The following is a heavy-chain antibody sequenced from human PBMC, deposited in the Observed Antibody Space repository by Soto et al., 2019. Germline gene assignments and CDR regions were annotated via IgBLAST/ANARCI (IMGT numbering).Heavy chain of an antibody. V-gene: IGHV3-23*01. CDR2: FRTSGDGGTT. J-gene: IGHJ4*02. D-gene: IGHD3-10*01. CDR1: GFTFSSYS. CDR3: AKKVNSGPGSQYFDY. Sequence: PGGALRLSCAASGFTFSSYSMSGVRQAPGKGLEWVSGFRTSGDGGTTYYADSVKGRFTISRDNSKNMLFLQMNSLRAEDTAIYYCAKKVNSGPGSQYFDYWRQGTLVPVSS.